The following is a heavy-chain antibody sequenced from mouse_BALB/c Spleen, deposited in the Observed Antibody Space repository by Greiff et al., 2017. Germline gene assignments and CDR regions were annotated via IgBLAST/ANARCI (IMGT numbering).Heavy chain of an antibody. V-gene: IGHV5-17*02. Sequence: EVQVVESGGGLVQPGGSRTLSCAASGFTFSSFGMHWVRQAPEKGLEWVAYISSGSSTIYYADTVKGRFTISRDNPKNTLFLQMTSLRSEDTAMYYCARRTYCAMDYWGQGTSVTVSS. CDR2: ISSGSSTI. CDR3: ARRTYCAMDY. CDR1: GFTFSSFG. J-gene: IGHJ4*01.